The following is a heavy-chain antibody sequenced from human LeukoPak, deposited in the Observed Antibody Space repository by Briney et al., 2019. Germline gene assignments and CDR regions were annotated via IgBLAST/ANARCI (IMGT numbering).Heavy chain of an antibody. CDR1: GYTFTSYG. CDR2: ISAYNGNT. J-gene: IGHJ4*02. V-gene: IGHV1-18*01. CDR3: ARGVTMIVAASGLDY. D-gene: IGHD3-22*01. Sequence: GASVKVSCKASGYTFTSYGISWVRQAPGQGLEWMGWISAYNGNTNYAQKLQGRVTTTTDTSTSTAYMELRSLRSDDTAVYYCARGVTMIVAASGLDYWGQGTLVTVSS.